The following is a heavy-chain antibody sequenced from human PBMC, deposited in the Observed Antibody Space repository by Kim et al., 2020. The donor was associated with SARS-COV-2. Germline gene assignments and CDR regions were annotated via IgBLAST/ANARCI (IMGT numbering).Heavy chain of an antibody. J-gene: IGHJ4*02. V-gene: IGHV1-69*13. D-gene: IGHD3-22*01. CDR2: IIPIFGTA. CDR3: ARIDYYDSSGYYYDY. Sequence: SVKVSCKASGGTFSSYAISWVRQAPGQGLERMGGIIPIFGTANYAQKFQGRVTITADESTSTAYMELSSLRSEDTAVYYCARIDYYDSSGYYYDYWGQGTLVTVSS. CDR1: GGTFSSYA.